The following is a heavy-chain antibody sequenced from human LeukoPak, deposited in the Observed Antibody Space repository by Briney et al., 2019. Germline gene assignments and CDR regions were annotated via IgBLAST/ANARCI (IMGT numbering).Heavy chain of an antibody. CDR1: GGAIRSGTYY. CDR2: IYYSGST. V-gene: IGHV4-61*01. J-gene: IGHJ5*02. CDR3: AGKQQLVHWFDP. D-gene: IGHD6-13*01. Sequence: SETLSLTCTVSGGAIRSGTYYWRWIRQPPGKGLEWIGYIYYSGSTNYNPSLKSRVTISVDTSKNQFSLKLSSVTAADTAVYYCAGKQQLVHWFDPWGQGTLVTVSS.